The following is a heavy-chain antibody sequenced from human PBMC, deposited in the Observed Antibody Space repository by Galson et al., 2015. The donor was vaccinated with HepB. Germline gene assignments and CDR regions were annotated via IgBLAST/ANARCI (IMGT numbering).Heavy chain of an antibody. CDR3: ARIIAVAGSYHYYSMDV. V-gene: IGHV2-70*01. CDR1: GFSFSTRGMC. Sequence: PALVKPTQTLKVTCTFSGFSFSTRGMCVSWIRQPPGKALEWLALIDWDDTKYYSTALKTRLTISKDTSKNQVVLTMANMDPVDTATYYCARIIAVAGSYHYYSMDVWGQGTTVTVSS. D-gene: IGHD6-19*01. CDR2: IDWDDTK. J-gene: IGHJ6*02.